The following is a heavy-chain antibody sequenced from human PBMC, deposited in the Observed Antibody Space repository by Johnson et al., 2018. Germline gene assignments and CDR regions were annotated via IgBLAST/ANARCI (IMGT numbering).Heavy chain of an antibody. CDR2: FYYTGNT. CDR3: VRGGRRDGDGFDI. V-gene: IGHV4-59*01. CDR1: GGSFSDYW. D-gene: IGHD2-21*02. J-gene: IGHJ3*02. Sequence: QVQLQESGPGLVKXSETLSLTCTVSGGSFSDYWWSWIRQPPGKGLEWIAYFYYTGNTNSNPSLKSRVSVSADTSKGQLSLRLTSVTAADTALYYCVRGGRRDGDGFDIWGQGTMVTVSS.